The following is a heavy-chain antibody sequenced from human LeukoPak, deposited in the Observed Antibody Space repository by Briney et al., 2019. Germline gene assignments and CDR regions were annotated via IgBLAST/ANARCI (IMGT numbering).Heavy chain of an antibody. V-gene: IGHV5-51*01. CDR2: IYPGDSDT. D-gene: IGHD5-18*01. CDR1: GYSFTSYW. J-gene: IGHJ4*02. Sequence: LGESLKISCKESGYSFTSYWIGWVRQMPGKGLEWMGIIYPGDSDTRYSPSFQGQVTISADKSINTAYLQWSSLKASDTAIYYCARRGEAMDPFDYWGQGTLVTVSS. CDR3: ARRGEAMDPFDY.